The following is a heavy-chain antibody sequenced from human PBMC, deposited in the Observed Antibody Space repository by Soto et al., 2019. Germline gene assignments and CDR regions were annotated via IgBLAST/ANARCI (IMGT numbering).Heavy chain of an antibody. Sequence: ASVKVSCKASGYTFTGYYMHWVRQAPGQGLEWMGWINPNSGGTNYAQKFQGRVTMTRDTSISTAYMELSRLRSDDTAVYYCATPRYYYDSSVYYPPVFDIGGQGTMATVSS. V-gene: IGHV1-2*02. CDR2: INPNSGGT. CDR1: GYTFTGYY. D-gene: IGHD3-22*01. J-gene: IGHJ3*02. CDR3: ATPRYYYDSSVYYPPVFDI.